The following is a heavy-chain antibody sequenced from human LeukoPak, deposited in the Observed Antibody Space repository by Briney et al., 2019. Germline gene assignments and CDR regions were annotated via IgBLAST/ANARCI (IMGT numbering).Heavy chain of an antibody. J-gene: IGHJ4*02. CDR2: ISGSGGSP. V-gene: IGHV3-23*01. D-gene: IGHD3-10*01. CDR3: ARGSSASYYNSHFDY. Sequence: GRSLRLSCTGFGFTFKNYAMTWVRQTPGKGLEWVSTISGSGGSPYYADSVKGRFTISRDNSGNKVFLQMNSLRVEDTAVYYCARGSSASYYNSHFDYWGQGTLVTVSS. CDR1: GFTFKNYA.